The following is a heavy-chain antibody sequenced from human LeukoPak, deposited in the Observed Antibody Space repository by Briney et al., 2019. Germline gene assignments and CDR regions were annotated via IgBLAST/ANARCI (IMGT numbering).Heavy chain of an antibody. D-gene: IGHD5-12*01. CDR1: GYTFTGYY. Sequence: APVKVSCKASGYTFTGYYIHWVRQAPGQGLEWMGWINPNSGGTNYAQKFQVRVTMTRDTSLSTAYMELTRLGSDDTAIYYCARAQWLDYRLWDDYWGQGTLVTVSS. V-gene: IGHV1-2*02. CDR2: INPNSGGT. J-gene: IGHJ4*02. CDR3: ARAQWLDYRLWDDY.